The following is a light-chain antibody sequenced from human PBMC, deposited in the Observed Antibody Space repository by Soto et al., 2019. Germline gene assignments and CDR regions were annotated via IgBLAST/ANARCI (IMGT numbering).Light chain of an antibody. CDR3: MQALQTPIT. CDR1: QSLLHSDGYNY. Sequence: DIVMTQSPLSLPVTPGEPASISCRSSQSLLHSDGYNYLDWYLQKPGQSPQLLIYLGSTRASGVPDRFSGSGSGTAFTLKISRVEADDVGVYYCMQALQTPITFVQGTRLEIK. CDR2: LGS. J-gene: IGKJ5*01. V-gene: IGKV2-28*01.